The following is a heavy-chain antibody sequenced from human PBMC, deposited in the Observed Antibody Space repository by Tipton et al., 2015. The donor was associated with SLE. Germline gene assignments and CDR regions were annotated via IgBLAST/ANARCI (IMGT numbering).Heavy chain of an antibody. D-gene: IGHD3-3*01. J-gene: IGHJ5*02. CDR1: GFTFSSYA. CDR2: ISGSGGST. V-gene: IGHV3-23*01. Sequence: LSLTCAASGFTFSSYAMSWGRQAPGKGLEWVSAISGSGGSTYYADSVKGRFTISRDNAKNSLYLQMNSLRAEDTALYYCAKNGEEWSSLNWFDPWGQGTLVTVSS. CDR3: AKNGEEWSSLNWFDP.